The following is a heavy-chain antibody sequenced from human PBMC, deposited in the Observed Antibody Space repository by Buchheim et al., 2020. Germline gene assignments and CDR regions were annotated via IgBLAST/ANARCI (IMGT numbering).Heavy chain of an antibody. J-gene: IGHJ1*01. CDR3: ATHTGGGGEGLYFQH. V-gene: IGHV1-2*04. CDR2: INPNSGGT. CDR1: GYTFTGYY. D-gene: IGHD3-10*01. Sequence: QVQLVQSGAEVKKPGASVKVSCKASGYTFTGYYMHWVRQAPGQGLEWMGWINPNSGGTNYAQKFQGWVTMTRDTSISTAYMERGRLRSDDTAVYYCATHTGGGGEGLYFQHWGQGTL.